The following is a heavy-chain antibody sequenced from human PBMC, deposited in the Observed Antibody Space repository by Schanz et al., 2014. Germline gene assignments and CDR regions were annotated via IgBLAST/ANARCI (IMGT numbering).Heavy chain of an antibody. CDR3: ASSGAGYSSSWDFDY. CDR1: GGTFSSYS. Sequence: QVQVVQSGAEVKKPGSSVKVSCKASGGTFSSYSISWVRQAPGQGLEWMGRIIPILGIANYAQKFQGRVTNTADKSTSTAYMDLSSLRPEDTAVYYCASSGAGYSSSWDFDYWGQGTLVTVSS. D-gene: IGHD6-13*01. J-gene: IGHJ4*02. CDR2: IIPILGIA. V-gene: IGHV1-69*04.